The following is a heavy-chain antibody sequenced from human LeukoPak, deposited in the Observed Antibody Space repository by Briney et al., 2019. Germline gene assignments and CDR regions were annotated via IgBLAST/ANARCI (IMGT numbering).Heavy chain of an antibody. D-gene: IGHD3-10*01. CDR2: ISGSGGST. Sequence: PGGSLRLSCAASGFTFSNYGMSWVRQAPGKGLEWVSGISGSGGSTYYADSVKGRFTISRDNSKNTLYVQMNSLRAEDTAVYYCASGSGSYYNVGWFDYWGQGTLVTVSS. CDR1: GFTFSNYG. J-gene: IGHJ4*02. V-gene: IGHV3-23*01. CDR3: ASGSGSYYNVGWFDY.